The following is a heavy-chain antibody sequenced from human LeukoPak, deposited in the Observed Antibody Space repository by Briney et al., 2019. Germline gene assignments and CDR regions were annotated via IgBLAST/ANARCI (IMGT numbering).Heavy chain of an antibody. V-gene: IGHV2-5*02. CDR3: AHSYHDTSGYYYFFDY. CDR2: IYWDDDK. J-gene: IGHJ4*02. CDR1: GFSLSISGVG. Sequence: SGPTLVNPTQTLTLTCTFSGFSLSISGVGVGWIRQPPGKAPEWLALIYWDDDKRYSPSLKSRLTITKDTSKNQVVLTMTNMDPVDTATHYCAHSYHDTSGYYYFFDYWGQGTLVTVSS. D-gene: IGHD3-22*01.